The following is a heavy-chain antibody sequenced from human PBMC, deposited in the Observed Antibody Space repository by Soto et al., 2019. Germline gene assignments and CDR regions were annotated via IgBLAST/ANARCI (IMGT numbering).Heavy chain of an antibody. CDR3: VRQGIGYLHGLVDV. Sequence: QVQLQQSGPGLVKPSETLSLTCTVSSGPSSSYNWGWIRQTPGRGLEWIGYVYHTGGTSYNPSLNSRVTVSADTSTNHISLTLTSVTAADTAVYYCVRQGIGYLHGLVDVWGQGTTVTVSS. CDR2: VYHTGGT. CDR1: SGPSSSYN. V-gene: IGHV4-59*08. D-gene: IGHD2-15*01. J-gene: IGHJ6*02.